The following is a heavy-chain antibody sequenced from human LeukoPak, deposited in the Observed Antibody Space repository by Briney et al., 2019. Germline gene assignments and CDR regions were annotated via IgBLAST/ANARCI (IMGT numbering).Heavy chain of an antibody. CDR1: GDSISSSTYY. Sequence: SETLSLTCTVSGDSISSSTYYWGWIRQPPGKGLEWIGSIYYSGNTYYNPSLKSRVTISVDTSKNQFSLKLSSVTAADTAVYYCANCQGDYDTSGYPPPEYFQHWGQGTLVTVSS. D-gene: IGHD3-22*01. CDR2: IYYSGNT. CDR3: ANCQGDYDTSGYPPPEYFQH. V-gene: IGHV4-39*07. J-gene: IGHJ1*01.